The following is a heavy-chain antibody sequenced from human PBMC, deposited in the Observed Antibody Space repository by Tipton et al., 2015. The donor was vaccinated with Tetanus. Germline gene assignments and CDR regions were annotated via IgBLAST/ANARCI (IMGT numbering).Heavy chain of an antibody. CDR3: ARHQSGYFTPFDY. CDR1: GASIRGGTFY. J-gene: IGHJ4*02. V-gene: IGHV4-39*01. CDR2: IYESGDT. D-gene: IGHD3-3*01. Sequence: TLSLTCTVSGASIRGGTFYWGWIRQPPGKGLEWFGSIYESGDTYYIPSLKSRVTISVDTSTNQFSLTLNSMAAADTGVYYCARHQSGYFTPFDYWGQGKLVTVSS.